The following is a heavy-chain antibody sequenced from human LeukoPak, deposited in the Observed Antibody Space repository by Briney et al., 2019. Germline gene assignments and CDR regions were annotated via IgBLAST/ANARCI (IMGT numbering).Heavy chain of an antibody. D-gene: IGHD3-22*01. CDR1: GGPISSYY. CDR2: IYYSGST. V-gene: IGHV4-59*01. Sequence: SETLSLTCTVSGGPISSYYWSWIRQPPGKGLEWIGYIYYSGSTNYNPSLKSRVTISVDTSKNQFSLKLSSVTAADTAVYYCARNPMIVVENWYFDLWGRGTLVTVSS. CDR3: ARNPMIVVENWYFDL. J-gene: IGHJ2*01.